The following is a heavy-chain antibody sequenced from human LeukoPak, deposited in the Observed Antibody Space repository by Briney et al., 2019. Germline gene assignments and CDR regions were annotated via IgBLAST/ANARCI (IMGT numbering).Heavy chain of an antibody. V-gene: IGHV3-43*01. CDR3: AKDSSSSLTFDY. CDR1: GFTFDDYT. J-gene: IGHJ4*02. D-gene: IGHD6-6*01. Sequence: PGGSLRLSCAAFGFTFDDYTMHWVRHAPGKGLEWVSLISWDGGSTYYADSVKGRFTISRDNSKNSLYLQMNSLRTEDTALYYCAKDSSSSLTFDYWGQGTLVTVSS. CDR2: ISWDGGST.